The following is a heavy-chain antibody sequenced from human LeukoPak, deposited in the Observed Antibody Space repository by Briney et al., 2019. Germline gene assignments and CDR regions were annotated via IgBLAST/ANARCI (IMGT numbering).Heavy chain of an antibody. V-gene: IGHV4-59*01. CDR1: GGSISSYY. Sequence: SETLSLTCTVSGGSISSYYWSWIRQPPGKGLEWIGYIYYSGSTNYNPSLKSRVTISVDTSKNQFSLKLSSVTAAGTAVYYCARGSGTAMVLDYWGQGTLVTVSS. D-gene: IGHD5-18*01. J-gene: IGHJ4*02. CDR3: ARGSGTAMVLDY. CDR2: IYYSGST.